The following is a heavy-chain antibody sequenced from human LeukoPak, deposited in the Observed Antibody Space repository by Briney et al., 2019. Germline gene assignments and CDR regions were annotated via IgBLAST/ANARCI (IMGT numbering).Heavy chain of an antibody. CDR1: GYMFTNYG. Sequence: GASVKVSCKASGYMFTNYGISWVRQAPGQGLQWMGWIRVYNGNRNYAQKFQGRVTMTTDTSTSTAYMELRSLTSDDTAIYYCARASAQWSDYWGQGTLVTVSS. J-gene: IGHJ4*02. CDR2: IRVYNGNR. D-gene: IGHD2-15*01. V-gene: IGHV1-18*01. CDR3: ARASAQWSDY.